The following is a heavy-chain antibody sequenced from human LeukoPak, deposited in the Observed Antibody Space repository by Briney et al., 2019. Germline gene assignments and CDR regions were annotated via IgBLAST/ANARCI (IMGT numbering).Heavy chain of an antibody. J-gene: IGHJ2*01. CDR2: ISGSGGST. CDR3: AQYSSMTRLNVPAAYWSFDL. V-gene: IGHV3-23*01. Sequence: GGSLRLSCAASGFTFSSYAMSWVRQAPGKGLEWVSGISGSGGSTYHADSVKGPFTISRDNSKSTLYLQMNSLRAEDTAVYYCAQYSSMTRLNVPAAYWSFDLWGRDTLATVSS. D-gene: IGHD5-12*01. CDR1: GFTFSSYA.